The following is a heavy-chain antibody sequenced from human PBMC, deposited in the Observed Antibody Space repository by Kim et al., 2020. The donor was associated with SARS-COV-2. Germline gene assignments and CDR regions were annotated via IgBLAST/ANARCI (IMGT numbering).Heavy chain of an antibody. Sequence: SETLSLTCTVSGGSISSYYWSWIRQPPGKGLEWIGYIYYSGSTNYNPSFKSRVTITVDTSKNQFSLKLSSVTAADTAVYYCARVGDGPGAFDIWGQGTMVTVSS. CDR2: IYYSGST. J-gene: IGHJ3*02. CDR3: ARVGDGPGAFDI. V-gene: IGHV4-59*01. CDR1: GGSISSYY. D-gene: IGHD7-27*01.